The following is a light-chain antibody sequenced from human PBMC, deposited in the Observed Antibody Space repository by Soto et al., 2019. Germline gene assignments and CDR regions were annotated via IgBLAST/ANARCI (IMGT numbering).Light chain of an antibody. J-gene: IGKJ1*01. V-gene: IGKV3-20*01. CDR2: GTS. Sequence: EIVLTQSPGTLSLSPGARATLPCRVSQSVKSSYLAWYQPKPGQAPRLLIYGTSSRATGNPDRFSGSGSGTEFTLTISSLQPDDFATYYCQQYNTYWTFGQGTKVDIK. CDR1: QSVKSSY. CDR3: QQYNTYWT.